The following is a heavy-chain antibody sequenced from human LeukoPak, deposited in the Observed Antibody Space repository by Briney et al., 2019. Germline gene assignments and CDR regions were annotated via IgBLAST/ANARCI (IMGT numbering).Heavy chain of an antibody. CDR2: IYTSGST. CDR3: ARTLGRGSADY. J-gene: IGHJ4*02. V-gene: IGHV4-61*02. CDR1: GGSISSGSYY. Sequence: SETLSLTCTVSGGSISSGSYYWSWIRQPAGKGLEWIGRIYTSGSTNYNPSLESRVTTSVDTSKNQFSLKLSSVTAADTAVYYCARTLGRGSADYWGQGTLVTVSS. D-gene: IGHD3-10*01.